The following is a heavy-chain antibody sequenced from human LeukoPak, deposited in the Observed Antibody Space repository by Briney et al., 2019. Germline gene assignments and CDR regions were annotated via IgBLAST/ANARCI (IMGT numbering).Heavy chain of an antibody. CDR3: ARRRGYSNKEAFDY. V-gene: IGHV4-59*08. CDR2: IYHSGNS. D-gene: IGHD5-12*01. Sequence: SETLSLTCTISGDSIGDYYWTWIRQPPGEGLEWIGYIYHSGNSNYNPSLKSRVTISLDTSKNQFFLRLSSVTAADTAVYYCARRRGYSNKEAFDYWGQGTLVTVSS. CDR1: GDSIGDYY. J-gene: IGHJ4*02.